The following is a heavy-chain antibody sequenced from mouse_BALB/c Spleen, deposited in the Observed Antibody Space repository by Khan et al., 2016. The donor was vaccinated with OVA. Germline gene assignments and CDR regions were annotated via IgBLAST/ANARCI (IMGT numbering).Heavy chain of an antibody. D-gene: IGHD1-1*01. CDR1: GFTFSNFG. V-gene: IGHV5-17*02. CDR2: ISSGSNNI. CDR3: TRRHNTYAWFAY. J-gene: IGHJ3*01. Sequence: EVELVESGGGLVQPGGSRKLSCAATGFTFSNFGMHWVRQAPEKGLEWVAYISSGSNNIYYADSVKGRFTISRDNPENALFLQMTSLRSEDTAIYWCTRRHNTYAWFAYWGQGTLVTVSA.